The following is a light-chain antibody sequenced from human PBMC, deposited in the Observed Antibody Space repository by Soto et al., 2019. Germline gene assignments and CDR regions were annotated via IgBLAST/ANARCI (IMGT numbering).Light chain of an antibody. V-gene: IGKV3-15*01. Sequence: EIVMTQSPASLSVSPGDRVTLSCRASQNVSWNLGWYQQIPGQVPRLLIYGASIGDIGTPATFSGNGSVTDFTLTISSLHSEYFALYYCQQYYSWPWTFGQGTKMDIK. CDR3: QQYYSWPWT. CDR2: GAS. J-gene: IGKJ1*01. CDR1: QNVSWN.